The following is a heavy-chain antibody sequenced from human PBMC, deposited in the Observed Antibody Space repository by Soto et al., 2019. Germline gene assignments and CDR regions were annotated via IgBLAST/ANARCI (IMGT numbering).Heavy chain of an antibody. CDR2: IDPSDSQT. CDR3: ARQIYDSDTGPNFQYYFDS. J-gene: IGHJ4*02. D-gene: IGHD3-22*01. V-gene: IGHV5-10-1*01. Sequence: GESLKISCQGSGYSFAGYWITWVRQKPGKGLEWMGRIDPSDSQTYFSPSFRGHVTISVTKSITTVFLQWSSLRASDTAMYYCARQIYDSDTGPNFQYYFDSWGQGTPVTVSS. CDR1: GYSFAGYW.